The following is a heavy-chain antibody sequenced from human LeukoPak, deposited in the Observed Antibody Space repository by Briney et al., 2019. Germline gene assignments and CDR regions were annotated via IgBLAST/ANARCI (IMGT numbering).Heavy chain of an antibody. J-gene: IGHJ4*02. D-gene: IGHD2-15*01. CDR3: ARDGAIVVVVAATFYFDY. Sequence: GGSLRLSCAASGFTFSSYAMHWVRQAPGKGLEWVAVISYDGSNKYYADSVKGRFTISRDNSKNTLYLQMNSLRAEDTAVYYCARDGAIVVVVAATFYFDYWGQGTLVTVSS. V-gene: IGHV3-30-3*01. CDR1: GFTFSSYA. CDR2: ISYDGSNK.